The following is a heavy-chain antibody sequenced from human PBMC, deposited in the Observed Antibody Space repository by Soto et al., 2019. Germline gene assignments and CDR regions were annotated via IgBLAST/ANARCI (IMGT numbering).Heavy chain of an antibody. J-gene: IGHJ4*02. CDR1: GGLFSSYA. Sequence: GASVKVSCKASGGLFSSYAISWVRQAPGQGLEWVGGIIPVFDTAYYAEKFQGRVTITADESTNTAYMELSGLRSEDTAMYYCARGDSGYVWLNEFWGQGTLVTVSS. D-gene: IGHD3-22*01. CDR3: ARGDSGYVWLNEF. V-gene: IGHV1-69*13. CDR2: IIPVFDTA.